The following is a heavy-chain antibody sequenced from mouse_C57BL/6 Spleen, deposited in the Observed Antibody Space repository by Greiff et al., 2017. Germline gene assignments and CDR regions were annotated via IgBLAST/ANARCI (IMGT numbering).Heavy chain of an antibody. Sequence: EVQGVESGGGLVQPGGSMKLSCVASGFTFSNYWMNWVRQSPEKGLEWVAQIRLKSDNYATHYAESVKGRFTISRDDSKSSVYLQMNNLRAEDTGIYYCTSITTVVDYAMDYWGQGTSVTVSS. V-gene: IGHV6-3*01. CDR1: GFTFSNYW. J-gene: IGHJ4*01. D-gene: IGHD1-1*01. CDR2: IRLKSDNYAT. CDR3: TSITTVVDYAMDY.